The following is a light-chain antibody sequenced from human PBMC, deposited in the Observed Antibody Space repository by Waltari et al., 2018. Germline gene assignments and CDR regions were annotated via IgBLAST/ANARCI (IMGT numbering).Light chain of an antibody. CDR3: AAWDDSLNGLI. Sequence: QSVLTQPPSASGTPGQRVTISCSGSSSNTGRNTVTWYQNLPGTAPKLLIYNNDQRPSGVPDRFSVSKSGTSASLAISRLQSDDEADYYCAAWDDSLNGLIFGGGTKLTVL. J-gene: IGLJ2*01. CDR1: SSNTGRNT. V-gene: IGLV1-44*01. CDR2: NND.